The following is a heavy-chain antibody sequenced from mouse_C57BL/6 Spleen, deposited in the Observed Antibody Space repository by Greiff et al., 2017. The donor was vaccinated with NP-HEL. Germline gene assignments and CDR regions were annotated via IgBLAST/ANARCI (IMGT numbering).Heavy chain of an antibody. J-gene: IGHJ2*01. Sequence: QVQLQQPGAELVRPGSSVKLSCMASGYTFTSYWMDWVKQRPGQGLEWIGNIYPSDSETHYNQKFKDKATLTVDKSSSTANMQLSSLTSEDSAVYYCARRGYSNYDYWGQGTTLTVSS. V-gene: IGHV1-61*01. CDR2: IYPSDSET. D-gene: IGHD2-5*01. CDR3: ARRGYSNYDY. CDR1: GYTFTSYW.